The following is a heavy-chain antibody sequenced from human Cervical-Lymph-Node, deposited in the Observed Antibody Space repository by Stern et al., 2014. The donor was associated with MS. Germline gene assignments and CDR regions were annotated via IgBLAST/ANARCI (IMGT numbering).Heavy chain of an antibody. V-gene: IGHV5-51*01. CDR1: GYRFTSYW. J-gene: IGHJ4*02. CDR3: ARGGYYGCGGYYPFLV. CDR2: IYPGDSDT. Sequence: EVQLVESGAEVKKPGESLKISCRASGYRFTSYWIGWVRQVPGRGLEWMGIIYPGDSDTKYRPSLQGQVTISADKSISTAYLQLSSLKASDSAIYYCARGGYYGCGGYYPFLVWGQGSQVTVSS. D-gene: IGHD3-22*01.